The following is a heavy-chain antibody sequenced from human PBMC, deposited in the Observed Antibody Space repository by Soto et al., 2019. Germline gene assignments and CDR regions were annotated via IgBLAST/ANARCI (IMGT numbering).Heavy chain of an antibody. CDR1: GFTLTRYS. V-gene: IGHV3-21*06. J-gene: IGHJ4*02. Sequence: PGGSLRLSCAASGFTLTRYSMNWVRQAPGKGLEWVSSISSTTNYIYYGDSMKGRFTISRYNAKNSLYLEMNSLRAEDTAVYYCARESEDLTSNFDYWGQGTLVTVSS. CDR3: ARESEDLTSNFDY. CDR2: ISSTTNYI.